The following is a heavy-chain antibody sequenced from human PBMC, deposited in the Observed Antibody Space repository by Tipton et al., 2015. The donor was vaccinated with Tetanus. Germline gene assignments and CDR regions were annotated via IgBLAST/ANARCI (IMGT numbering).Heavy chain of an antibody. D-gene: IGHD3-10*01. V-gene: IGHV4-59*04. CDR3: ARHLYGYWFDP. CDR1: GGPIRGYY. CDR2: IYFKGDT. Sequence: TLSLTCVVSGGPIRGYYWSWIRQPPGKQLEWIASIYFKGDTYYSPTLKSRVTIAVDTSQNVFSLRLTSVTAADTAVYYCARHLYGYWFDPWGQGTLVTVSS. J-gene: IGHJ5*02.